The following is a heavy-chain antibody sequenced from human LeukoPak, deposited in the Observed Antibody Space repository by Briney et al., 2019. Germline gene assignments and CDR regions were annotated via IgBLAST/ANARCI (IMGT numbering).Heavy chain of an antibody. Sequence: GRSLILSCAASGFTFSTYGMHWVRQAPGKGLEWVAVIVYDGSDKYYADSVRGRFTVSRDNSKNTLYLQMNSLRVEDTAVYFCAERAAAGLDYWGQGTLVTVSS. D-gene: IGHD6-13*01. CDR2: IVYDGSDK. CDR3: AERAAAGLDY. J-gene: IGHJ4*02. V-gene: IGHV3-30*18. CDR1: GFTFSTYG.